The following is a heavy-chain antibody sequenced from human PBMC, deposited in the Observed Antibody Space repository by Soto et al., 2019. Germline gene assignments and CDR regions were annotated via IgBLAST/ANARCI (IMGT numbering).Heavy chain of an antibody. CDR2: ISFDGSNT. CDR1: GFTFSSYG. Sequence: QVQLVESGGGVVQPGRSLRLSCAASGFTFSSYGMHWVRQAPGKGLEWVAVISFDGSNTYYADSGKGRFTISRDNSKTTLDLQMNSLRTEDTAVDHCAKDRDTTYASYYYYAMDVWGQGTTVTVSS. CDR3: AKDRDTTYASYYYYAMDV. V-gene: IGHV3-30*18. D-gene: IGHD3-10*01. J-gene: IGHJ6*02.